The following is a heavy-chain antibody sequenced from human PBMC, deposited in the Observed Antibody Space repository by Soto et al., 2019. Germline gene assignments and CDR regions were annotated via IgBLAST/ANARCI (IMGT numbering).Heavy chain of an antibody. CDR2: ISGSGGSK. CDR3: AKARGSGSDYHYYYGMDI. D-gene: IGHD3-10*01. Sequence: EVQLLESGGGLVQPGGSLRLSCTASAFTFRSDDMSWVRQAPGKGLEWVSTISGSGGSKWFADSVKGRFTISRDNSKNMVYLQMNSLRVEDTAIYYCAKARGSGSDYHYYYGMDIWGQGTTVTVSS. V-gene: IGHV3-23*01. J-gene: IGHJ6*02. CDR1: AFTFRSDD.